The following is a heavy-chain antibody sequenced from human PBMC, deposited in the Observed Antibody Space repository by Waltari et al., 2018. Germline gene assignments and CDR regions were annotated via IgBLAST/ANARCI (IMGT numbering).Heavy chain of an antibody. CDR2: IWDDGSNK. CDR3: AKDGGIVVASYYFDY. D-gene: IGHD2-2*01. Sequence: QVQLVESGVGVVQPGRSLRLSCAASGFTFSSYGMHWVRQAPGKGLEWVAVIWDDGSNKYYADSVKGRFTISRDNSKNTLYLQMNSLRAEDTAVYYCAKDGGIVVASYYFDYWGQGALVTVSS. V-gene: IGHV3-33*06. J-gene: IGHJ4*02. CDR1: GFTFSSYG.